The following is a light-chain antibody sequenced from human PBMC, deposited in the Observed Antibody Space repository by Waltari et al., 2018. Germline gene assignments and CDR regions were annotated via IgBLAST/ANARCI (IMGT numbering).Light chain of an antibody. CDR2: DVA. CDR1: SGDVGANNY. CDR3: CSYAGSYTWV. Sequence: QSALTQPRSVSGSPGQSVTISCAGTSGDVGANNYVSWYQPHPGKAPKVGSYDVARRPAGVPDRFTGSRSGNTASLTISGLQADDEADYYCCSYAGSYTWVFGGGTRLTVL. J-gene: IGLJ3*02. V-gene: IGLV2-11*01.